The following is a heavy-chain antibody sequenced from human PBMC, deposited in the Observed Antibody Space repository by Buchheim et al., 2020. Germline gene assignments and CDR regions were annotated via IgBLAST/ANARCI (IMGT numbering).Heavy chain of an antibody. CDR3: ARELVATTRDSWRRLYYYYGMDV. CDR1: GGTFSSYT. V-gene: IGHV1-69*08. Sequence: QVQLVQSGAEVKKPGSSVKVSCKASGGTFSSYTISWVRQAPGQGLEWMGRIIPILGIANYAQKFQGRVTITAAKSTSTAHMELSSLRSDDTAVYYCARELVATTRDSWRRLYYYYGMDVWGQGTT. D-gene: IGHD2-21*01. J-gene: IGHJ6*02. CDR2: IIPILGIA.